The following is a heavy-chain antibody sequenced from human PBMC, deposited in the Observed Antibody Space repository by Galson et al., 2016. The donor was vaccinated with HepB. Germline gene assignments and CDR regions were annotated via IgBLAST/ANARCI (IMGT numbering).Heavy chain of an antibody. Sequence: SLRLSCAASGFSFSDYHMTWIRQAPGKGLEWISYISSSGSSIDYADSVKGRFTISRDNSKNSLYLQMHSLRTEDTAVYYCARDDYSGGRGSPDYWGQGTLVTVSS. CDR3: ARDDYSGGRGSPDY. V-gene: IGHV3-11*01. CDR1: GFSFSDYH. J-gene: IGHJ4*02. D-gene: IGHD4/OR15-4a*01. CDR2: ISSSGSSI.